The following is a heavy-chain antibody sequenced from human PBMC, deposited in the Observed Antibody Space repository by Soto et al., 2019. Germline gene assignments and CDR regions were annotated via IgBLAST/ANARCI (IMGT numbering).Heavy chain of an antibody. V-gene: IGHV1-18*01. D-gene: IGHD4-17*01. J-gene: IGHJ4*02. CDR2: ITTHTGHT. CDR1: GYSFTNNL. CDR3: ARDIHMTTPHYFDS. Sequence: ASVKVSCKTSGYSFTNNLINWVRQAPGQGLEWMGWITTHTGHTMEAQKFQGRLTMTTDTSTATAFMELMSLRSDDTAMYFCARDIHMTTPHYFDSWGQGTPVTVSA.